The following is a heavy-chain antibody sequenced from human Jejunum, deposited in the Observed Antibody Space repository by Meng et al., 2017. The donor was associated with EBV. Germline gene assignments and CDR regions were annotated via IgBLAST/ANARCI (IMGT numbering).Heavy chain of an antibody. CDR2: INHGGGA. V-gene: IGHV4-34*01. J-gene: IGHJ5*02. D-gene: IGHD3-10*01. CDR3: ARLGGYASGTYYPIDP. CDR1: GGSFSDYY. Sequence: QVQAWQGGGGLLKTSEPLFLTCAVYGGSFSDYYWTWIRQPPVKGLEWIGEINHGGGAIYNPSLKSRVTISVDTSKNQFSLKLSSVTAADTAVYYCARLGGYASGTYYPIDPWGQGTLVTVSS.